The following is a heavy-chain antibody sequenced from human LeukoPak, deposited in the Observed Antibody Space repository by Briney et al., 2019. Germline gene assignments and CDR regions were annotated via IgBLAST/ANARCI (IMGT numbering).Heavy chain of an antibody. D-gene: IGHD3-22*01. CDR1: GYTLTELS. CDR2: ISAYNGNT. J-gene: IGHJ4*02. V-gene: IGHV1-18*01. CDR3: ATTYYYDSSGYYYDY. Sequence: ASVKVSCKVSGYTLTELSMHWVRQAPGQGLEWMGWISAYNGNTNYAQKLQGRVTMTTDTSTSTAYMELRSLRSDDTAVYYCATTYYYDSSGYYYDYWGQGTLVTVSS.